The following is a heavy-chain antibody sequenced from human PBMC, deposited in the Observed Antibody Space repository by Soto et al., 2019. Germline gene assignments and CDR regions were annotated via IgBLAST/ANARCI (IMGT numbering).Heavy chain of an antibody. D-gene: IGHD1-26*01. J-gene: IGHJ5*02. V-gene: IGHV3-21*02. Sequence: EVQVVESGGGLVKPGGSLRLSCNFSFSMYSMDWVRQAPGMGLGWVASISSGSDFTKYADSVKGRFTISRDSTKNSVSLQMSSLRVEDTAMYYCTRDQGGSYDSWFDPWGRGTLVTVSS. CDR1: FSMYS. CDR3: TRDQGGSYDSWFDP. CDR2: ISSGSDFT.